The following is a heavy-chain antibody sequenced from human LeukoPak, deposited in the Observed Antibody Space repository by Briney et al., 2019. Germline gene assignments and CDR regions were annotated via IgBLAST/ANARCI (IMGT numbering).Heavy chain of an antibody. J-gene: IGHJ4*02. D-gene: IGHD3-22*01. CDR1: GFTFSSYA. CDR2: ISSNGGST. V-gene: IGHV3-64D*06. Sequence: PGGSLRLSCSASGFTFSSYAMPWVRQAPGKGLEYVSAISSNGGSTYYADSVKGRFTISRDNSKNTLYLQMSSLRAEDTAVYYCVKEDSSGYSQYFDYWGQGTLVTVSS. CDR3: VKEDSSGYSQYFDY.